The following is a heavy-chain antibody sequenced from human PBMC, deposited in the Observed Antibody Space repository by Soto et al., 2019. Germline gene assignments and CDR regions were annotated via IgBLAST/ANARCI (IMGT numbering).Heavy chain of an antibody. J-gene: IGHJ4*02. Sequence: QVRLQQTGAGLLKQSETLSLTCGVSGACFNGFYWCWIRQPPGKGLEWLGEINHSGSTNYKSSIRSRLTISADTSKNQFSLKLSSVTAADTAVYYCARSYTGSKLDYWGQGTPVTVSS. V-gene: IGHV4-34*02. CDR1: GACFNGFY. CDR2: INHSGST. D-gene: IGHD2-8*02. CDR3: ARSYTGSKLDY.